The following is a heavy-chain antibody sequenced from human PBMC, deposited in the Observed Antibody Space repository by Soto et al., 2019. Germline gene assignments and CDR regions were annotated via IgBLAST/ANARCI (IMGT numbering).Heavy chain of an antibody. CDR2: IYYSGST. D-gene: IGHD2-2*02. J-gene: IGHJ5*02. Sequence: SETLSLTCTVSCGSISSGGYYWSWIRQHPGKGLEWIGYIYYSGSTYYNPSLKSRVTISVDTSKNQFSLKLSSVTAADTAVYYCARGGCSSTSCYTRREFDPWGQGTLVTVSS. CDR3: ARGGCSSTSCYTRREFDP. CDR1: CGSISSGGYY. V-gene: IGHV4-31*03.